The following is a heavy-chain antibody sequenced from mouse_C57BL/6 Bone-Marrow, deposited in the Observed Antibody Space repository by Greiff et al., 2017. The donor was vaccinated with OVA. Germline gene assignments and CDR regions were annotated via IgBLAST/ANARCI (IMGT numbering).Heavy chain of an antibody. CDR1: GFNIKDDY. CDR3: TLLGEGAY. J-gene: IGHJ3*01. Sequence: VQLKESGAELVRPGASVKLSCTASGFNIKDDYMHWVKQRPEQGLEWIGWIDPENGDTEYASKFQGKATITADTSSNTAYLQLSSLTSEDTAVYYCTLLGEGAYWGQGTLVTVSA. V-gene: IGHV14-4*01. D-gene: IGHD4-1*01. CDR2: IDPENGDT.